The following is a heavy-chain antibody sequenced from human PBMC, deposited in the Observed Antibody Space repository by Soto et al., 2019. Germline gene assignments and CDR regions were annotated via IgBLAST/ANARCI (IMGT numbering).Heavy chain of an antibody. J-gene: IGHJ4*02. CDR1: GGTFSSYA. Sequence: ASVKVSCKASGGTFSSYAISWVRQAPGQGLEWMGGIIPIFGTANYAQKFQGRVTITADESTSTAYMELSSLRSEDTAVYYCARGPPNIAVAPLGYWGQGTLVTVS. D-gene: IGHD6-19*01. V-gene: IGHV1-69*13. CDR2: IIPIFGTA. CDR3: ARGPPNIAVAPLGY.